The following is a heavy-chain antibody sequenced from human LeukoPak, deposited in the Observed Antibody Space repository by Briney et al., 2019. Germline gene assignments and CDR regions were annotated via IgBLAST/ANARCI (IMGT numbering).Heavy chain of an antibody. V-gene: IGHV1-69*06. CDR1: GGTFSSHA. Sequence: ASVKVSCKASGGTFSSHAISWVRQAPGQGLEWMGGIIPIFGTANYAQKFQGRVTITADKSTSTAYMELSSLRSEDTAVYYCARGGYNGSYYYYYMDVWGKGTTVTVSS. CDR3: ARGGYNGSYYYYYMDV. D-gene: IGHD1-26*01. J-gene: IGHJ6*03. CDR2: IIPIFGTA.